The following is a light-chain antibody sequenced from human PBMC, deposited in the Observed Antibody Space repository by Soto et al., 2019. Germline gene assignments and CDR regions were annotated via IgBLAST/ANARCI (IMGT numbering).Light chain of an antibody. V-gene: IGLV4-69*01. Sequence: QLVLTQSPSASASLGASVKLTCTLSSGHSSYAIAWHQQQPEKGPRYLMKLNSDGSHSKGDGIPDRFSGSSSGAERYLTISIRQSEDEADYYCQTWGTGIQVFGGGTKLTVL. CDR1: SGHSSYA. CDR3: QTWGTGIQV. J-gene: IGLJ2*01. CDR2: LNSDGSH.